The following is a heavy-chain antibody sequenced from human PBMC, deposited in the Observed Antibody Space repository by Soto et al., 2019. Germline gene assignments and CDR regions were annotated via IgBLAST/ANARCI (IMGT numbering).Heavy chain of an antibody. Sequence: ASVKVSCKASGYTFTSYGISWVRQAPGQGLEWMGWISAYNGNTNYAQKLQGRVTMTTDTSTSTAYMELRSLRSDDTAVYYCARGALDFDWLLSLDYWGQGTLVTVSS. CDR1: GYTFTSYG. CDR2: ISAYNGNT. V-gene: IGHV1-18*01. D-gene: IGHD3-9*01. CDR3: ARGALDFDWLLSLDY. J-gene: IGHJ4*02.